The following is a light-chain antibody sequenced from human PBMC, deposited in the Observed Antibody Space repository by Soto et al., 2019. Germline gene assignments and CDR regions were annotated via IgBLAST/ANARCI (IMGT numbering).Light chain of an antibody. CDR2: DAS. V-gene: IGKV3-15*01. CDR3: QQYSNWPPIT. CDR1: QSVSNK. J-gene: IGKJ5*01. Sequence: EIVMTQSPATLSVSPGERATVSCRASQSVSNKLAWYQQKPGQVPRLLIYDASTRATGAPARFSGSGSGTEFTLTISSLQSEDFAVYYCQQYSNWPPITFGQGTRLEIK.